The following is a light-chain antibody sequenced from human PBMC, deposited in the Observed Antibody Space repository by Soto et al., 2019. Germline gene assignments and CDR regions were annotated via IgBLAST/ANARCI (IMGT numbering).Light chain of an antibody. V-gene: IGKV3-20*01. CDR3: QHYGSSRWT. J-gene: IGKJ1*01. Sequence: EIVLTQSPGTLSLSPGERATLSCRASQSVSSTYLAWYQQKPGQAPRPLIYGASSRATGIPDRFSGSGSGTDFTLTISRLEPEDFAVYYCQHYGSSRWTFGQGTRVDI. CDR2: GAS. CDR1: QSVSSTY.